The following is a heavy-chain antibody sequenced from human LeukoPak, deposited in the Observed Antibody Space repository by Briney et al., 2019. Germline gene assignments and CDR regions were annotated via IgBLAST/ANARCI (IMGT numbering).Heavy chain of an antibody. D-gene: IGHD2-15*01. CDR3: ARGGLGYCSGGSCYSPHYYFDY. V-gene: IGHV4-39*07. CDR2: IYYSGST. CDR1: GGTISSSSYY. Sequence: SETLYLTCTVSGGTISSSSYYWGRLRQPQGKELEGIGSIYYSGSTYYKPSLGSRVIISVDTSKNAFSQLLSPVTAANTAEYYCARGGLGYCSGGSCYSPHYYFDYWGQGTLGTVSS. J-gene: IGHJ4*02.